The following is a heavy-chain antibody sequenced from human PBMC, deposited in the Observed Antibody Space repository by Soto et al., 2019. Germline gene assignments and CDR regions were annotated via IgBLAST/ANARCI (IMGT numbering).Heavy chain of an antibody. V-gene: IGHV4-30-4*01. CDR1: GGSISSGDYY. D-gene: IGHD3-16*01. CDR2: IYYSGST. CDR3: ARNHDYLWYFDY. Sequence: SETLSLTCTVSGGSISSGDYYWSWIRQPPGKGLEWIGYIYYSGSTYYNPSLKSRVTISVDTSKNQFSLKLSSVTAADTAVYYCARNHDYLWYFDYWGQGTLVTVSS. J-gene: IGHJ4*02.